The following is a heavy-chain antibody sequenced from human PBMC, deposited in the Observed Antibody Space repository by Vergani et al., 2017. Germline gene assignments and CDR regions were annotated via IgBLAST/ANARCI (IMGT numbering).Heavy chain of an antibody. V-gene: IGHV3-23*04. CDR2: ISGSGVSA. CDR1: GFSFGDYA. Sequence: EVQLVESGGGLVPPGRSLRLSCAASGFSFGDYAMTWVRQAPGKGLEWVSGISGSGVSAYYTDSVKGRFTISRDNSKNMLFLQMNSLRAEDTAVYYCAKDHSRWSSGWSNGDYWGQGTLVTVSS. J-gene: IGHJ4*02. CDR3: AKDHSRWSSGWSNGDY. D-gene: IGHD6-19*01.